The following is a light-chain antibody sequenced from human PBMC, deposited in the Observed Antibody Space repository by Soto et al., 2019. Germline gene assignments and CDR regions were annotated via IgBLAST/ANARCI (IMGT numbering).Light chain of an antibody. Sequence: EVVMTQSPATLSVSPGERVTLSCRASQSINAHLAWYQQKPGQAPRLLIHGASTRANGIPARFSGSGFGTDFILTISSLQSEDFAMYYCQQYNTWLWTFGQGTKVEI. CDR1: QSINAH. J-gene: IGKJ1*01. CDR2: GAS. V-gene: IGKV3-15*01. CDR3: QQYNTWLWT.